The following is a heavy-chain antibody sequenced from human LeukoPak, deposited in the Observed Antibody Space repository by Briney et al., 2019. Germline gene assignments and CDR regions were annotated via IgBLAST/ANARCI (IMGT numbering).Heavy chain of an antibody. V-gene: IGHV3-30-3*01. Sequence: GGSLRLSCAASGFAFSSHAVHWVRQAPGKGLECVAVISHDGSKKYYADFVKGRFTISRDNSKNTLYLHMNSLIPEDTAVYFCAKDWKFYYVSGSFFPDNWGQGTLVTVSS. CDR3: AKDWKFYYVSGSFFPDN. J-gene: IGHJ4*02. CDR2: ISHDGSKK. D-gene: IGHD3-10*01. CDR1: GFAFSSHA.